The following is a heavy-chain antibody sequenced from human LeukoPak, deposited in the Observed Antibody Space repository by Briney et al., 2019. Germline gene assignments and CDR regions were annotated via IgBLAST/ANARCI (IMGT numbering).Heavy chain of an antibody. CDR1: GYSINSGYY. CDR2: INHSGST. J-gene: IGHJ6*03. D-gene: IGHD6-13*01. Sequence: SETLSLTCTVSGYSINSGYYWGWIRQPPGKGLEWIGEINHSGSTNYNPSLKSRVTISVDTSKNQFSLKLSSVTAADTAVYYCARLLYHRRQIAAAGYYYYMDVWGKGTTVTISS. CDR3: ARLLYHRRQIAAAGYYYYMDV. V-gene: IGHV4-38-2*02.